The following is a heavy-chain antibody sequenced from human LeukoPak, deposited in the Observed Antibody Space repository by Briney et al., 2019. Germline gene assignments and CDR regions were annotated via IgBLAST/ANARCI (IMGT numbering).Heavy chain of an antibody. J-gene: IGHJ6*04. Sequence: GGSLRLSCAASGFTFSSYWMSWVRQAPGKGLEWVANIKQDGSEKYYVDSVKGRFTISRDNAKNSLYLQMNSLRAEDTAVYYCARDGGQLLWFGELLPDVWGKGTTVTTSS. CDR1: GFTFSSYW. CDR3: ARDGGQLLWFGELLPDV. V-gene: IGHV3-7*01. CDR2: IKQDGSEK. D-gene: IGHD3-10*01.